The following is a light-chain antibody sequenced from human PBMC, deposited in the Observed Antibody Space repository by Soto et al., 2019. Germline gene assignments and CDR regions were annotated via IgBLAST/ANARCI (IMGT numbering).Light chain of an antibody. CDR1: SSDVGGYNY. CDR3: SSYAGSNSWV. CDR2: EVS. V-gene: IGLV2-8*01. J-gene: IGLJ3*02. Sequence: QSVLTQPPSASGSPGQSVTISCTGTSSDVGGYNYVSWYQQHPGKAPKLMIYEVSKRPSGVPDRFSGSKSGNTASLTVSGLQAEDEADYYCSSYAGSNSWVFGGGPKLTVL.